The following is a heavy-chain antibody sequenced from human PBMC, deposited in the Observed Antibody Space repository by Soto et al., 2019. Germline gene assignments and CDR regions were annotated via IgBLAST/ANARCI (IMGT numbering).Heavy chain of an antibody. V-gene: IGHV3-53*02. CDR1: GFTVSSNY. D-gene: IGHD2-8*01. CDR3: ARASTHCINGGCIWEYFEY. CDR2: IYSGGST. J-gene: IGHJ4*02. Sequence: EVQLVETGGGLIQPGGSLRLSCAASGFTVSSNYMSWVRQAPGKGLEWVSVIYSGGSTYYADSVKGRFTISRDYSKNTLYRQMNSLRAEDTAVYYCARASTHCINGGCIWEYFEYWGQGTLVTFSS.